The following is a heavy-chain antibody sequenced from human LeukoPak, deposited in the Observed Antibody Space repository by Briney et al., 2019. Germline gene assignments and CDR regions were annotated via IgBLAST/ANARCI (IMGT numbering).Heavy chain of an antibody. V-gene: IGHV1-69*05. J-gene: IGHJ3*02. CDR2: IIPIFGTA. D-gene: IGHD1-26*01. CDR1: GGTFSSYA. CDR3: ARDIGGSLYSGSYSSAFDI. Sequence: ASVKVSCKASGGTFSSYAISWVRQAPGQGLEWMGGIIPIFGTANYAQKFQGRVTITTDESTSTAYMELSSLRSEDTAVYYCARDIGGSLYSGSYSSAFDIWGQGTMVTVSS.